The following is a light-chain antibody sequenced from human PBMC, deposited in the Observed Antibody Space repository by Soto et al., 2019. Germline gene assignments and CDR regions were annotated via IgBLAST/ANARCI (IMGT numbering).Light chain of an antibody. Sequence: DIVMTQSPLSLPVTPGDPASISCRSSQSLLHSNGYNYLDWYLQKPGQSPQLLIYLGSNRASGVPDRFSGSGSGTDFTLKISRVEAEDVGVYYCMQALQTRITFGQGTRLEIK. CDR2: LGS. CDR3: MQALQTRIT. V-gene: IGKV2-28*01. J-gene: IGKJ5*01. CDR1: QSLLHSNGYNY.